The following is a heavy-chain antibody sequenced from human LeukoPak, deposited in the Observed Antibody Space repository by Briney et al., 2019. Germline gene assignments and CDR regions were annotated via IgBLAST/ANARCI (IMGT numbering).Heavy chain of an antibody. CDR2: VVPIFGTT. D-gene: IGHD3-22*01. V-gene: IGHV1-69*08. CDR3: STLGHDSSGYYRPTDY. CDR1: GGTFSSYT. J-gene: IGHJ4*02. Sequence: SVKVSCKASGGTFSSYTISWVRQAPGQGLEWMGRVVPIFGTTNYAQKFQDRVTITADKSTSTAYMQLSSLTSEDTAVYYCSTLGHDSSGYYRPTDYWGQGTLVTVSS.